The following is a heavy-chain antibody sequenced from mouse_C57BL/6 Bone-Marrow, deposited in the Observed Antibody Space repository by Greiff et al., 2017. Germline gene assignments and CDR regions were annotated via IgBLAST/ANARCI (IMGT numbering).Heavy chain of an antibody. CDR2: VYPRSGNT. Sequence: VQLQQSGAELARPGASVKLSCKASGYTFSSCGVSWVKPRTGQCLEWICEVYPRSGNTYYNEKFKGKATLTADKSSSTAYMELRSLTSEDSAVYFCARWNYYGSSYGYWGQGTTLTVCS. D-gene: IGHD1-1*01. CDR1: GYTFSSCG. CDR3: ARWNYYGSSYGY. J-gene: IGHJ2*01. V-gene: IGHV1-81*01.